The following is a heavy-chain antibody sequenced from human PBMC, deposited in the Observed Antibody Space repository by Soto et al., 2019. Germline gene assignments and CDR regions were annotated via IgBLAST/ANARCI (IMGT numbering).Heavy chain of an antibody. J-gene: IGHJ5*01. CDR1: GFTFSNYA. Sequence: EVQLLESGGGLVQPGGSLRLSCAASGFTFSNYALSWVPQAPGKGLEWVSAITGSGDRTYYADSVKGRFTISRDNSKNTLSLEMKSLRAEDTAVYYCAKGLGSGSYAASDSWGQGTLVTVSS. CDR3: AKGLGSGSYAASDS. CDR2: ITGSGDRT. V-gene: IGHV3-23*01. D-gene: IGHD1-26*01.